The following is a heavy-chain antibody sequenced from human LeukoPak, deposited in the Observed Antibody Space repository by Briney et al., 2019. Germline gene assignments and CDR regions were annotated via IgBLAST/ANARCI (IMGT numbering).Heavy chain of an antibody. CDR2: ISSSSSYI. CDR3: ARDLGGIAVAGIDY. Sequence: GGSLRLSCVASGITFSSYSMNWVRQAPGKGLEWVSSISSSSSYIYYADSVKGRFTISRDNAKNSLYLQMNSLRAEDTAVYYCARDLGGIAVAGIDYWGQGTLVTVSS. V-gene: IGHV3-21*01. D-gene: IGHD6-19*01. CDR1: GITFSSYS. J-gene: IGHJ4*02.